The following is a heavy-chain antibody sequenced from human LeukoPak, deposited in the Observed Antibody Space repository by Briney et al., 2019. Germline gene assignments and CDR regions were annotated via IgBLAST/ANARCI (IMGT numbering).Heavy chain of an antibody. D-gene: IGHD3-22*01. V-gene: IGHV1-69*04. Sequence: SVKASCKASGGTFSSYAISWVRQAPGQGLEWMGRIIPILGIANYAQKFQGRVTITADKSTSTAYMELSSLRSEDTAVYYCARDPGYYDSSGYYYYDYWGQGTLVTVSS. CDR1: GGTFSSYA. CDR2: IIPILGIA. J-gene: IGHJ4*02. CDR3: ARDPGYYDSSGYYYYDY.